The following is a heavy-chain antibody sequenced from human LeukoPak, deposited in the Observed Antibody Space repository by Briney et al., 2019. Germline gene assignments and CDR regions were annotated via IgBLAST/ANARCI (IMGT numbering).Heavy chain of an antibody. J-gene: IGHJ5*02. V-gene: IGHV4-34*01. CDR1: GGSFSGYY. Sequence: SETLSLTCAVYGGSFSGYYWSWIRQPTGKGLEWIGEINHSGSTNYNPSLKSRVTISVDTSKNQFSLKLSSVTAADTAVYYCARAPLPRSWFDPWGQGTLVTVSS. CDR2: INHSGST. CDR3: ARAPLPRSWFDP.